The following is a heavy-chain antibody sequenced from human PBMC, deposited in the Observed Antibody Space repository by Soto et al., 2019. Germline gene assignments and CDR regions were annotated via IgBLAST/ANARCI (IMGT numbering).Heavy chain of an antibody. J-gene: IGHJ4*02. Sequence: SESLSLTCTVSGGSISSGDSYWSWIRQPPGKGLEWIGYIYYSVSTYYNPSLKSRVTISVDTSKNQFSLKLTSVTAADTALYYCGKVLVGATGHTDSDSWGPGTLVT. CDR2: IYYSVST. CDR1: GGSISSGDSY. V-gene: IGHV4-30-4*01. CDR3: GKVLVGATGHTDSDS. D-gene: IGHD2-15*01.